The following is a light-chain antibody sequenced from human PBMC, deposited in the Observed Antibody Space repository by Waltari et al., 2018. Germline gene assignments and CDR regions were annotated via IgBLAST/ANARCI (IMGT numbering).Light chain of an antibody. CDR1: TSHIGNNY. J-gene: IGLJ2*01. CDR3: GTWDNTLSAV. CDR2: GND. V-gene: IGLV1-51*02. Sequence: QSVLTQPPSVSAAPGQKVSISCSGSTSHIGNNYVSWYQQFPGEAPKVLIYGNDKRTTGLPDRFSGSKSGTSATLDSTGRQTGDEAVYYCGTWDNTLSAVFGGGTKVTVL.